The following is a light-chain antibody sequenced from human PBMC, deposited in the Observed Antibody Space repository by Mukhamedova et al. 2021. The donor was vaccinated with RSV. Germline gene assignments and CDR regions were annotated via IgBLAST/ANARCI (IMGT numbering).Light chain of an antibody. CDR1: GGSYNL. CDR3: RLYADGSVVM. J-gene: IGLJ6*01. V-gene: IGLV2-23*01. CDR2: EAT. Sequence: GGSYNLVSWYQQHPDKAPKLILYEATKRPSGVSHRFSGPSPDKTASLTTSGLQTEDEADYYCRLYADGSVVMFGRGTHVTAL.